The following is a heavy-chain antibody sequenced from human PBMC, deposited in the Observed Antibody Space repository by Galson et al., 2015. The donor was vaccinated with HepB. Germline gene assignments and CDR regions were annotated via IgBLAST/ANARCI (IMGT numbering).Heavy chain of an antibody. CDR3: ARGAAPGDGYFDS. CDR1: GFIVSSDY. J-gene: IGHJ4*02. CDR2: IFSEGTI. V-gene: IGHV3-53*01. D-gene: IGHD6-13*01. Sequence: SLRLSCAASGFIVSSDYMNWVRQAPGKGLEWVSAIFSEGTIKYADSVRGRFTISRDNSKNIVYLQMNSLRTEDTAVYYCARGAAPGDGYFDSWGQGTLVTVSS.